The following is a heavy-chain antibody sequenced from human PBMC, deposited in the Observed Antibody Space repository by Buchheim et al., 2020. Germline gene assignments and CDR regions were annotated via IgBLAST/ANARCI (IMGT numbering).Heavy chain of an antibody. CDR3: AKEGDYYRPYSRGHFDY. CDR2: ISGSGGST. D-gene: IGHD3-22*01. Sequence: EVQLLESGGGLVQPGGSLRLSCAASGFTFSSYAMSWVRQAPGKGLEWVSAISGSGGSTYYADSGKGRFTISRDNSKNTLYVQMNSLRAEDTAIYYCAKEGDYYRPYSRGHFDYWGQGTL. CDR1: GFTFSSYA. J-gene: IGHJ4*02. V-gene: IGHV3-23*01.